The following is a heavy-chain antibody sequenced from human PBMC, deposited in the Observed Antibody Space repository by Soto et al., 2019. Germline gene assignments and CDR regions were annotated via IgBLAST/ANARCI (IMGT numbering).Heavy chain of an antibody. D-gene: IGHD1-26*01. V-gene: IGHV1-58*01. Sequence: GASVKVSCKASGFTFTSSAVQWVRQARGQRLEWIGWIVVGSGNTNYAQKFQERVAITRDMSTSTAYMELSSLRSKDTAVYYCAATPIVGATTPFDYWGQGTLVTVSS. CDR1: GFTFTSSA. J-gene: IGHJ4*02. CDR3: AATPIVGATTPFDY. CDR2: IVVGSGNT.